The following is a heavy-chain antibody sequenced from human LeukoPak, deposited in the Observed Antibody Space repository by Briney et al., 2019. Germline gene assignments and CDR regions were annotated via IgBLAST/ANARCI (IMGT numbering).Heavy chain of an antibody. D-gene: IGHD3-10*01. V-gene: IGHV1-69*05. J-gene: IGHJ6*03. Sequence: SVKVSCKASGGTFSSYAISWVRQAPGQGREWMGGIIPIFGTANYAQKFQGRVTITTDESTSTAYMELSSLRSEDTAVYYCASYGSGSANYYYYYMDVWGKGTTVTVSS. CDR2: IIPIFGTA. CDR1: GGTFSSYA. CDR3: ASYGSGSANYYYYYMDV.